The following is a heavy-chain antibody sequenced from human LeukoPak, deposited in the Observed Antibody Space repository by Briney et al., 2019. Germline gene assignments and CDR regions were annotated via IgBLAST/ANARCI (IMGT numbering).Heavy chain of an antibody. D-gene: IGHD3-3*01. CDR3: AKPQRHGSFGVVMNWFDP. V-gene: IGHV3-23*01. J-gene: IGHJ5*02. CDR1: GFTFSSYA. CDR2: ISGSGGST. Sequence: GGSLRLSCAASGFTFSSYAMSWVRQAPGKGLEWVSTISGSGGSTYYADSVKGRFTISRDNSKNTLYLQMNSLRAEDTAVYYGAKPQRHGSFGVVMNWFDPWGQGTLVTVSS.